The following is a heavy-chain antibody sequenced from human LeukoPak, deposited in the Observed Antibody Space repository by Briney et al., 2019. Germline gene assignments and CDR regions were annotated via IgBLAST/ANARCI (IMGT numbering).Heavy chain of an antibody. D-gene: IGHD4-17*01. J-gene: IGHJ3*02. CDR3: AKAAYGDYAGAFDI. CDR2: ISGSGAGK. CDR1: GFTFSTYA. V-gene: IGHV3-23*01. Sequence: GGSLRLSCAASGFTFSTYAMTWVRQAPGKGLEWVSSISGSGAGKFYAAPVKGRFTTSRDNSKNTLYVQMNSLRAEDTAVYYCAKAAYGDYAGAFDIWGQGTMVIVPS.